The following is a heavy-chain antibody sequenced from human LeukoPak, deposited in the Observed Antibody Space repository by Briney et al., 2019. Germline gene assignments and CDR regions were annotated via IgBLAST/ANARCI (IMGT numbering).Heavy chain of an antibody. CDR2: IYYSGST. CDR3: ARGPSVVATIVDY. D-gene: IGHD5-12*01. Sequence: PSETLSLTCTASGGSISSYYWSWIRQPPGKGLEWIGYIYYSGSTNYNPSLKSRVTISVDTSKNQFSLKLSSVTAADTAVYYCARGPSVVATIVDYWGQGTLVTVSS. J-gene: IGHJ4*02. V-gene: IGHV4-59*01. CDR1: GGSISSYY.